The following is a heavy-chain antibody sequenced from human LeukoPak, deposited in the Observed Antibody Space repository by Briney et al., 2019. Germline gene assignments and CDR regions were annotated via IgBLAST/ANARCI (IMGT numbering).Heavy chain of an antibody. D-gene: IGHD4-11*01. V-gene: IGHV3-30*18. CDR1: GFTFTSYG. Sequence: GGSLRLSCAASGFTFTSYGMHWVRQAPGKGLEWVAGISSDGSNKYYADSVKGRFTISRDNSKNTLYLQMNSLRAEDTAVYNCAKDYGNSYYYYYGMDVWGQGTTVTVSS. CDR2: ISSDGSNK. J-gene: IGHJ6*02. CDR3: AKDYGNSYYYYYGMDV.